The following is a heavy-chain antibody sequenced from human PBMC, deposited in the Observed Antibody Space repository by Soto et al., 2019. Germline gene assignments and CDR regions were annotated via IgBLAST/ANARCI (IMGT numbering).Heavy chain of an antibody. CDR2: IYYSGST. V-gene: IGHV4-30-4*01. CDR1: GGSISSGDYY. CDR3: ARVYDSSGYYSKYFDY. Sequence: SETLSLTCTVSGGSISSGDYYWSWIRQPPGKGLEWIGYIYYSGSTYYNPSLKSRVTISVDTSKNQFSPKLSSVTAADTAVYYCARVYDSSGYYSKYFDYWGQGTLVTVSS. J-gene: IGHJ4*02. D-gene: IGHD3-22*01.